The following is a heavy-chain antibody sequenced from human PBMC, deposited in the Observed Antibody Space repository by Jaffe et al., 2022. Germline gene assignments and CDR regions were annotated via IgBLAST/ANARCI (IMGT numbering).Heavy chain of an antibody. CDR1: GYSISSGYY. CDR3: ARPSYYYGTMDV. Sequence: QVQLQESGPGLVKPSETLSLTCAVSGYSISSGYYWGWIRQPPGKGLEWIGSIYHSGSTYYNPSLKSRVTISVDTSKNQFSLKLSSVTAADTAVYYCARPSYYYGTMDVWGKGTTVTVSS. V-gene: IGHV4-38-2*01. J-gene: IGHJ6*03. CDR2: IYHSGST. D-gene: IGHD3-10*01.